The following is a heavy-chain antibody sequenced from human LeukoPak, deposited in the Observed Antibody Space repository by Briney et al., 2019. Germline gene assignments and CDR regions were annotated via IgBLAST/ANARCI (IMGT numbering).Heavy chain of an antibody. CDR3: AGITMVQGVLDY. V-gene: IGHV4-59*01. CDR1: GGSISSYY. J-gene: IGHJ4*02. D-gene: IGHD3-10*01. Sequence: PSETLSLTCTVSGGSISSYYWSWIRQPPGKGLEWTGYIYYSGSTNYNPSLKSRVTISVDTSKNQFSLKLSSVTAADTAVYYCAGITMVQGVLDYWGQGTLVTVSS. CDR2: IYYSGST.